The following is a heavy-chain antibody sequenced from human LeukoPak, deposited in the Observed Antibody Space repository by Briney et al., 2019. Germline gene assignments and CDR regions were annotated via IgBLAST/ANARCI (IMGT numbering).Heavy chain of an antibody. D-gene: IGHD1-14*01. CDR3: ARGVYSTSTDY. CDR1: GGSFSGYY. J-gene: IGHJ4*02. CDR2: INHSGST. Sequence: SETLSLTCAVYGGSFSGYYWSWIRQPPGKGLEWIGEINHSGSTNYNPSLKSRVSISVDMSKNQFSLKLSSVTAADTAVYYCARGVYSTSTDYWGQGTLVTVSS. V-gene: IGHV4-34*01.